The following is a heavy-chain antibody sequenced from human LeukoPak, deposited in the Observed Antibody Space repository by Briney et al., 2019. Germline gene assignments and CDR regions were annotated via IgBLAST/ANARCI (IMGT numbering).Heavy chain of an antibody. J-gene: IGHJ4*02. Sequence: GGSLRLSCAASGFTFSSDAMSWVRQAPGKGLEWVSSIGTSSSYIYYADSLKGRFTISRDNAKNSLYLQMNSLRAEDTAVYYCARRATSERGHSYGLDYWGQGTLVTVSS. D-gene: IGHD5-18*01. CDR1: GFTFSSDA. CDR2: IGTSSSYI. CDR3: ARRATSERGHSYGLDY. V-gene: IGHV3-21*01.